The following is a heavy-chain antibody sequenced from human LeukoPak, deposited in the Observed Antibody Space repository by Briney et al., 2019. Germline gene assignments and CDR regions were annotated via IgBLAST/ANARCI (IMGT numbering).Heavy chain of an antibody. Sequence: SVKVSCKASGGTFSSYAISWVRQSPGQGREWMGGIIPIFGTANYAQKFQGRVTITAAESTSTAYMDLCSLTAEDTGVYYCAKETARISKGNWLDPWGQGTLVTVSS. J-gene: IGHJ5*02. V-gene: IGHV1-69*01. CDR2: IIPIFGTA. CDR1: GGTFSSYA. CDR3: AKETARISKGNWLDP. D-gene: IGHD2-15*01.